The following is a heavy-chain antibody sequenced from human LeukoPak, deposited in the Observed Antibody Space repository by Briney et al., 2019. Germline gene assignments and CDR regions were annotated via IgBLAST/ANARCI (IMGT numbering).Heavy chain of an antibody. D-gene: IGHD2-15*01. CDR1: GYTFTGYY. CDR2: INPNSGGT. V-gene: IGHV1-2*02. CDR3: ATDRDSTLNFDY. J-gene: IGHJ4*02. Sequence: ASVKVSCKASGYTFTGYYMHWVRQAPGQGLEWMGWINPNSGGTNYAQKFQGRVTMTRDTSISTAYMELSSLRSEDTAVYYCATDRDSTLNFDYWGQGTLVTVSS.